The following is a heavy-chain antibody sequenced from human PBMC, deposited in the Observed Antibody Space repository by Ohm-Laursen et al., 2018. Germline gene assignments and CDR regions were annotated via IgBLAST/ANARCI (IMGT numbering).Heavy chain of an antibody. J-gene: IGHJ6*02. D-gene: IGHD5-18*01. V-gene: IGHV1-69*13. CDR2: IIPIFGTA. CDR3: ARDRLAMADYYYCDMDV. CDR1: GGTFSSYA. Sequence: SVKVSCKASGGTFSSYAISWVRQAPGQGLEWMGGIIPIFGTANYAQKFQGRVTITADESTSTAYMELSSLRSEDTAVYYCARDRLAMADYYYCDMDVWGQGTTVTVSS.